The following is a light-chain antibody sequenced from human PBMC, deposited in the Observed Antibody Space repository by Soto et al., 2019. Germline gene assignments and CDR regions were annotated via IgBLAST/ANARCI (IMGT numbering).Light chain of an antibody. CDR3: QTWGTGIQV. CDR2: VNGDGGH. V-gene: IGLV4-69*01. CDR1: SGHSTYA. J-gene: IGLJ2*01. Sequence: QPVLTQSPSASASLGASVKLTCTLSSGHSTYAITWHQQQPEKGPRYLMKVNGDGGHNKGDGIPDRFSGSSSGLERYLTISSLQSEDEADYYCQTWGTGIQVFGGGTKLTVL.